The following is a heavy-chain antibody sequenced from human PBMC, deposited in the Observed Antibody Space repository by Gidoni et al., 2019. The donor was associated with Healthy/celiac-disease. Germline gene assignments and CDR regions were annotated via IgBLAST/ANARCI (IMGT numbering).Heavy chain of an antibody. CDR2: IIPIFGTA. Sequence: QVQLVQSGAEVKKPGSSLKVSCKASGGTFSSYAISWVRQAPGQGLEWMGGIIPIFGTANYAQKFQGRVTITADESTSTAYMELSSLRSEDTAVYYCARGGVWQWLVGDNGFDPWGQGTLVTVSS. D-gene: IGHD6-19*01. V-gene: IGHV1-69*01. CDR1: GGTFSSYA. J-gene: IGHJ5*02. CDR3: ARGGVWQWLVGDNGFDP.